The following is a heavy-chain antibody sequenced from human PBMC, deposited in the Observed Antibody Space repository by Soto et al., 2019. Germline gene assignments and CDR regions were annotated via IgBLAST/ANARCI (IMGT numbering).Heavy chain of an antibody. CDR2: IIPIFGTA. Sequence: QVQLVQSGAEVKKPGSSVKVSCKASGGTFSSYAISWVRQAPGQGLEWMGGIIPIFGTANYAQKFQGRVTITADESTSTPYMELSSLRSEDTAVYYCARDLQYYDFWSGYFEGMDVWGQGTTVTVSS. CDR1: GGTFSSYA. V-gene: IGHV1-69*12. CDR3: ARDLQYYDFWSGYFEGMDV. J-gene: IGHJ6*02. D-gene: IGHD3-3*01.